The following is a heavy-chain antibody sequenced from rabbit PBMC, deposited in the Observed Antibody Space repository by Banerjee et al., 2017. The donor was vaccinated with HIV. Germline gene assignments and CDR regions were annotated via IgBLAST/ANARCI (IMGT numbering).Heavy chain of an antibody. V-gene: IGHV1S43*01. Sequence: QQQLVESGGGLVKPEGSLTLTCKASGFDLSSYYYMCWVRQAPGKALELIACIDAGSTYYATWAKGRFTISRNTNQNTVDLKMTSLTAADTATYFCARGTGWNFNLWGQGTLVTVS. CDR2: IDAGST. J-gene: IGHJ4*01. D-gene: IGHD4-1*01. CDR3: ARGTGWNFNL. CDR1: GFDLSSYYY.